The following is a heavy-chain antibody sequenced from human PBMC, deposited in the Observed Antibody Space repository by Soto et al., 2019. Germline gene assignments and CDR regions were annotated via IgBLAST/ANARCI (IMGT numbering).Heavy chain of an antibody. CDR3: AKTYYDFWSGYYPIDY. V-gene: IGHV3-21*01. J-gene: IGHJ4*02. CDR1: GFTFSSYT. D-gene: IGHD3-3*01. CDR2: ISSGSSYI. Sequence: XGSLRLSCAAAGFTFSSYTMNWVRQAPGKGLEWVSSISSGSSYIFYADSVKGRFTISRDNAKNSLYLQMNSLRAEDTAVYYCAKTYYDFWSGYYPIDYWGQGTLVTVSS.